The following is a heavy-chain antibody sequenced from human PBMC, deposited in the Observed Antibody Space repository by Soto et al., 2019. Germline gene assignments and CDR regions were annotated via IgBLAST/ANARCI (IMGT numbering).Heavy chain of an antibody. CDR3: LRGNSGYGNFDY. Sequence: LRLSCAASGFTFSSYWMHWVRQAPGKGLVWVSRIKGDGSETNYADSVKGRFTISRDNAKNTLYLQLNSLRAEDTAVYYCLRGNSGYGNFDYWGQGTRVTVSS. V-gene: IGHV3-74*01. J-gene: IGHJ4*02. CDR1: GFTFSSYW. CDR2: IKGDGSET. D-gene: IGHD5-12*01.